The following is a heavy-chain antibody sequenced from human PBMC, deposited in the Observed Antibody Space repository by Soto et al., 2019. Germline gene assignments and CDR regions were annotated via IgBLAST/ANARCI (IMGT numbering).Heavy chain of an antibody. V-gene: IGHV4-39*01. Sequence: PSETLSLTCTVSGGSISSSSYYWGWIRQPPGKGLEWIGSIYYSGSTYYNPSLKSRVTISVDTSKNQFSLRLSSVTAADTAVYYCAAPRSIAAAGTESFDYWGQGTLVTVSS. J-gene: IGHJ4*02. D-gene: IGHD6-13*01. CDR3: AAPRSIAAAGTESFDY. CDR1: GGSISSSSYY. CDR2: IYYSGST.